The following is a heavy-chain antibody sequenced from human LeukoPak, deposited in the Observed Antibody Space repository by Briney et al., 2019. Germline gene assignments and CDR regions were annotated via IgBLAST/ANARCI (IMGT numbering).Heavy chain of an antibody. V-gene: IGHV3-30-3*01. CDR3: ARDLGNDAFDI. CDR2: ISYDGSNK. D-gene: IGHD4-23*01. Sequence: PGGSLRLSCAASGFTFSSYAMHWVRQAPGKGLEWVAVISYDGSNKYYADSVKGRFTISRDNSKNTLYLQMNSLRAEDTAVYYCARDLGNDAFDIWGQGTMVTASS. CDR1: GFTFSSYA. J-gene: IGHJ3*02.